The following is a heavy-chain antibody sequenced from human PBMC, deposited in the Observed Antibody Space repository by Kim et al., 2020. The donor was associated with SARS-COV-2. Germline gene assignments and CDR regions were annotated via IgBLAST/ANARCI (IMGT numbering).Heavy chain of an antibody. Sequence: GGSLRLSCAASGFTFSSYAMSWVRQAPGKGLEWVSAVSCSGGATFYADSMKGRFTISRDNSKNTLYLQLNSLRADDTALYYCAKDEAFAAAVSPDYWGQG. CDR2: VSCSGGAT. V-gene: IGHV3-23*01. CDR3: AKDEAFAAAVSPDY. J-gene: IGHJ4*02. D-gene: IGHD6-13*01. CDR1: GFTFSSYA.